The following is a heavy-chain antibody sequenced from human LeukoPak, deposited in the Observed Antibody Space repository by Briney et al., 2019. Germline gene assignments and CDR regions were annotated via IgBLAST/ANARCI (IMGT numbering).Heavy chain of an antibody. V-gene: IGHV3-11*06. CDR3: ARVRSYGSYYFDS. CDR2: ISSSSSYT. Sequence: PGGSLRLSCAASGFTFSDYYMSWIRQAPGKGLEWVSYISSSSSYTNYADSVKGRFTISRDNAKNSLYLQMNSLRAEDTAVYYCARVRSYGSYYFDSWGQGTLVTVSS. D-gene: IGHD5-18*01. CDR1: GFTFSDYY. J-gene: IGHJ4*02.